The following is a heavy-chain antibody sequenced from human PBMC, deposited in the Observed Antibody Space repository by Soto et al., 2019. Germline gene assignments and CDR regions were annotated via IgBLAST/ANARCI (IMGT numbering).Heavy chain of an antibody. V-gene: IGHV3-23*01. Sequence: LRLSCAASGFTFSSYAISWVRQSPCKGLDWVSSISGSGGSTYYADSVKGRFTISRDNSKNTLYLQMNSLRAEDTAVYYCAKDLSVASSGWEIDYWGQGTLVTVSS. D-gene: IGHD6-19*01. CDR3: AKDLSVASSGWEIDY. CDR2: ISGSGGST. CDR1: GFTFSSYA. J-gene: IGHJ4*02.